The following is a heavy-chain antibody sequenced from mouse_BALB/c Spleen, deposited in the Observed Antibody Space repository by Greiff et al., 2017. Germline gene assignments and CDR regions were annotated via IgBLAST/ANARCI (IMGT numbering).Heavy chain of an antibody. J-gene: IGHJ1*01. V-gene: IGHV5-4*02. CDR2: ISDGGSYT. CDR3: ARDNYYGSSLGYFDV. Sequence: EVQVVESGGGLVKPGGSLKLSCAASGFTFSDYYMYWVRQTPEKRLEWVATISDGGSYTYYPDSVKGRFTISRDNAKNNLYLQMSSLKSEDTAMYYCARDNYYGSSLGYFDVWGAGTTVTVSA. D-gene: IGHD1-1*01. CDR1: GFTFSDYY.